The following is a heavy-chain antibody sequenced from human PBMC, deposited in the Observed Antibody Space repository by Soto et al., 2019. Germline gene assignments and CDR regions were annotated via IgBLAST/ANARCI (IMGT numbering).Heavy chain of an antibody. D-gene: IGHD4-17*01. Sequence: SETLSLTCTVSGGSISSYYWSWIRQPPGKGLEWIGYIYYSGSTNYNPSLKSRVTISVDTSKNQFSLKLSSVTAADTAVYYCAGQHDYGDYGSFFDYWGQGTLVTVSS. CDR1: GGSISSYY. CDR3: AGQHDYGDYGSFFDY. J-gene: IGHJ4*02. CDR2: IYYSGST. V-gene: IGHV4-59*01.